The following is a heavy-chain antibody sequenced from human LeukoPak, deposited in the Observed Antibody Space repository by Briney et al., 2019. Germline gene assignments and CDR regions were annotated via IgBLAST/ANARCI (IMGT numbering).Heavy chain of an antibody. V-gene: IGHV3-30*04. J-gene: IGHJ6*02. CDR3: ARAGYSYGYYYYGMDV. CDR2: ISYDGSNK. Sequence: GGSLRLSCAACGFTFSRYAMQWVRQAPGKGLEGVADISYDGSNKYSADSVKGRFTISRDNSKNTLYLQMNSLRAEDTAVYYCARAGYSYGYYYYGMDVWGQGTTVTVSS. CDR1: GFTFSRYA. D-gene: IGHD5-18*01.